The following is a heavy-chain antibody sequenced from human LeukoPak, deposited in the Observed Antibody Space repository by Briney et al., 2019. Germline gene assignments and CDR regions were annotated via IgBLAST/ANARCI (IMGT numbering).Heavy chain of an antibody. Sequence: SETLSLTCTVSGGSISSHYWSWIRQPPGKGLEWIGYIYYSGSTNYNPSLKCRVTISVDTSKNQFSLKLSSVTAADTAVYYCARHPRVSPGVYYYYMDVWGKGTTVTVSS. J-gene: IGHJ6*03. V-gene: IGHV4-59*11. CDR2: IYYSGST. CDR3: ARHPRVSPGVYYYYMDV. CDR1: GGSISSHY. D-gene: IGHD4-11*01.